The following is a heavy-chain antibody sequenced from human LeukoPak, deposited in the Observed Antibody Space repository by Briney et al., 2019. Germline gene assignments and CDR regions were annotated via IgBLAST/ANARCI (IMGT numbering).Heavy chain of an antibody. Sequence: GGSLRLSCAASGFTFSSYAMHWVRQAPGKGLEWVAVISYDGSNKYYADSVKGRFTISRDNSKNTLYLQMNSLRAEDTAVYYCARACEHRYFDWLLFCGLNYWGQGTLVTVSS. J-gene: IGHJ4*02. CDR3: ARACEHRYFDWLLFCGLNY. D-gene: IGHD3-9*01. CDR2: ISYDGSNK. CDR1: GFTFSSYA. V-gene: IGHV3-30-3*01.